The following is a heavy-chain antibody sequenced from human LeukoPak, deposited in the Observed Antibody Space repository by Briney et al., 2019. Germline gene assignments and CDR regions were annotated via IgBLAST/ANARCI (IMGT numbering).Heavy chain of an antibody. Sequence: GGTLTLSCAASGFTFSSDAMRWCLQDPGEGLVWVSAISGSGGSTYYADSVKGRFTISRDNSKNTLYLQMNSLRAEDTAVYYCAKRVRYSGYGRIDYWGQGTLVTVSS. V-gene: IGHV3-23*01. CDR3: AKRVRYSGYGRIDY. CDR1: GFTFSSDA. J-gene: IGHJ4*02. D-gene: IGHD5-12*01. CDR2: ISGSGGST.